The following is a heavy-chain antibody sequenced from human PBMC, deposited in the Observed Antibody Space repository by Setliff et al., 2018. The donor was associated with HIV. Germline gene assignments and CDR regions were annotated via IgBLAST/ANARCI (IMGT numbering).Heavy chain of an antibody. J-gene: IGHJ4*02. CDR1: GASISSYY. D-gene: IGHD5-12*01. V-gene: IGHV4-59*01. Sequence: SETLSLTCSVSGASISSYYWSWIRHSPGKGLEWIGIIFPGGATNYNPSLTSRVTISVDTSKNHLFLKLTSVTTADTAVYFCAKSSPSIGYITDCWGQGAPVTVSS. CDR3: AKSSPSIGYITDC. CDR2: IFPGGAT.